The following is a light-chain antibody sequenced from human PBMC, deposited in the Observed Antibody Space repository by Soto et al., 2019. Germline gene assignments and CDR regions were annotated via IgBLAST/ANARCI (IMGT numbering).Light chain of an antibody. V-gene: IGLV1-51*01. CDR2: DNN. Sequence: QSVLTQPPSVSAAPGQRVTISCSGSNSNIARNYVSWYQHLPGTAPKLVIYDNNKRPPGIPDRFSGSKSGTSATLGITGLQTGDEADYYCGTWDSSLSAVIFGGGTQLTVL. CDR3: GTWDSSLSAVI. J-gene: IGLJ2*01. CDR1: NSNIARNY.